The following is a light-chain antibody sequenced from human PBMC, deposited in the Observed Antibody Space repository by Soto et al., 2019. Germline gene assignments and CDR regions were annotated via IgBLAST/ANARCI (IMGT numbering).Light chain of an antibody. V-gene: IGLV2-14*01. CDR2: ASS. Sequence: QSVLTQPASVSGSPGQSITVSCTGTSSDVGGYNYVSWYQHHPGKAPRLMIYASSNRPSGVSHRFSGSRSGNTASLTISGPRAEDEADYYCRPYTGGSTLYVFGTGNKVTAL. CDR1: SSDVGGYNY. CDR3: RPYTGGSTLYV. J-gene: IGLJ1*01.